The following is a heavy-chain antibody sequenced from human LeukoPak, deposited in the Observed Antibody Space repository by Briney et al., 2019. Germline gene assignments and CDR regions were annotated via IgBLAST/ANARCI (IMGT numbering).Heavy chain of an antibody. CDR3: ARDQGENYDSSGYYPY. CDR1: GFTFSNYY. CDR2: ISGSSGST. Sequence: GESLKISCAASGFTFSNYYMSWIRQAPGKGLEWVSYISGSSGSTNYADSVMGRFTISRDNGKNSLYLQMNSLRAEDTAVYYCARDQGENYDSSGYYPYWGQGTLVTVSS. V-gene: IGHV3-11*06. J-gene: IGHJ4*02. D-gene: IGHD3-22*01.